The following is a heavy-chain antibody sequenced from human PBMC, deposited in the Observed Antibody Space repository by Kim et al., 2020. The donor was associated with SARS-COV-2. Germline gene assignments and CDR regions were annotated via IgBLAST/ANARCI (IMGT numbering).Heavy chain of an antibody. D-gene: IGHD2-21*01. V-gene: IGHV3-7*01. CDR3: ASHGAYCGGDCYSSIDYFDY. Sequence: GGSLRLSCAVSGFTFSSYWMSWVRQAPGKGLQWVANIKQDGSEKYYVDSVKGRFTISRDNAKNSLCLQMNSLRAEDTAVYYCASHGAYCGGDCYSSIDYFDYWGQGILVTVSS. J-gene: IGHJ4*02. CDR1: GFTFSSYW. CDR2: IKQDGSEK.